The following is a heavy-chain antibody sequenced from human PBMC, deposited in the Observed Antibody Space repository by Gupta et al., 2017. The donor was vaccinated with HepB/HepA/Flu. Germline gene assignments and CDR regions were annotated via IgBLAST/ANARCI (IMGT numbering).Heavy chain of an antibody. J-gene: IGHJ5*02. CDR2: IYYPGTS. Sequence: QVQLQESGPGLVKPSQTLSLTCNVSGGSMISGGYYWSWICQHPGRGLEWIGYIYYPGTSDYNPSLNSRVIISADTSKNQFSLKLRSVTAADTATYYCAREDRVKLRRNSFDLWGQGTLVTVSP. CDR3: AREDRVKLRRNSFDL. CDR1: GGSMISGGYY. D-gene: IGHD1-14*01. V-gene: IGHV4-31*03.